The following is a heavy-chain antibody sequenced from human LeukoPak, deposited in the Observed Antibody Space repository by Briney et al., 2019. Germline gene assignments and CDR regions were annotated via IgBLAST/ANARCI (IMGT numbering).Heavy chain of an antibody. CDR3: ARDSMSGYSYYYYYYMDV. J-gene: IGHJ6*03. CDR1: GFTFSSYS. V-gene: IGHV3-48*04. CDR2: ISSSGSTI. D-gene: IGHD5-18*01. Sequence: PGGSLRLSCAASGFTFSSYSMNWVRQAPGKGLEWVSYISSSGSTIYYADSVKGRFTISRDNAKNSLYLQMNSLRAEDTAVYYCARDSMSGYSYYYYYYMDVWGKGTTVTVSS.